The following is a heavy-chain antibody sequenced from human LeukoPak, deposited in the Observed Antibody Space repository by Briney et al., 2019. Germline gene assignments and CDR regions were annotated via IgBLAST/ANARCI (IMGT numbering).Heavy chain of an antibody. V-gene: IGHV3-7*03. Sequence: PGGSLRLSCAASGFTFSSYWMSWVRQAPGKGLEWVANIKQDGSEKYYVDSVKGRFTISRDNAKNSLYLQMNSLRAGDTALYYCAKAAMIVVAFWFDPWGQGTLVTVSS. CDR3: AKAAMIVVAFWFDP. J-gene: IGHJ5*02. CDR1: GFTFSSYW. D-gene: IGHD3-22*01. CDR2: IKQDGSEK.